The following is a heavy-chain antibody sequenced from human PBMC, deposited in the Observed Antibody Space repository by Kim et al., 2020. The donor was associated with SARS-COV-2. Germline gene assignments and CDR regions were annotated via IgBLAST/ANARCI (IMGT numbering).Heavy chain of an antibody. J-gene: IGHJ4*02. CDR3: ARDRRFITMVRGVPTLFDD. V-gene: IGHV6-1*01. CDR1: GDSVSSNSAA. Sequence: SQTLSLTCAISGDSVSSNSAAWNWIRQSPSRGLEWLGRTYYRSKWYNDYAVSVKSRITINPDTSKNQFSLQLNSVTPEDTAVYYCARDRRFITMVRGVPTLFDDWGQGTLVTVSS. D-gene: IGHD3-10*01. CDR2: TYYRSKWYN.